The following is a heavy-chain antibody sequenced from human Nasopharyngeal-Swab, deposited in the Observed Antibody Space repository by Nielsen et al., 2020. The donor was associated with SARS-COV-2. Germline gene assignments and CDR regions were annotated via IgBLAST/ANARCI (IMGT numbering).Heavy chain of an antibody. CDR3: ARDHVLPDAFDI. Sequence: GGSLRLSCAASGFTFSSYSMNWVRQAPGKGLEWVSSISSSSSYIYYADSVKGRFTISRDNAKNSLYLQMNSLRAEDTAVYYCARDHVLPDAFDIWGQGTMFTVS. D-gene: IGHD3-10*01. CDR1: GFTFSSYS. CDR2: ISSSSSYI. V-gene: IGHV3-21*01. J-gene: IGHJ3*02.